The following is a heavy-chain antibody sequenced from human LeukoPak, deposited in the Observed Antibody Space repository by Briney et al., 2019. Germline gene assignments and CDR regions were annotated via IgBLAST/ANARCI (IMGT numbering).Heavy chain of an antibody. CDR1: GGSISSGGYS. D-gene: IGHD3-22*01. CDR3: ARVAGYYDSSGYPTGYYFDY. CDR2: IYHSGST. Sequence: PSQTLSLTCAVSGGSISSGGYSWSWIRQPPGKGLEWIGYIYHSGSTYYNPSLKSRVTISVDRSKNQFSLKLSSVTAADTAVYYCARVAGYYDSSGYPTGYYFDYWGRGTLVTVSS. J-gene: IGHJ4*02. V-gene: IGHV4-30-2*01.